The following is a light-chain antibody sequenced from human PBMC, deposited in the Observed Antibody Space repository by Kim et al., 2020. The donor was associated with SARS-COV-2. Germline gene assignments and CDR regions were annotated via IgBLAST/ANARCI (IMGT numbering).Light chain of an antibody. Sequence: KTVTISCTRSSGSVASNYVHWYQQRPGSAPTTIIYEDSRRPSGVPDRFSGSIDPSSNSASLTISGLTAEDEADYYCQSYDNNNPFIFGAGTKGTVL. V-gene: IGLV6-57*03. J-gene: IGLJ1*01. CDR3: QSYDNNNPFI. CDR1: SGSVASNY. CDR2: EDS.